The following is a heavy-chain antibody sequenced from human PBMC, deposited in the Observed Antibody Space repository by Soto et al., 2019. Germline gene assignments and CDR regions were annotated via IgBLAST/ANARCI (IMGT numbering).Heavy chain of an antibody. CDR2: IKQDGSEK. CDR3: ARVAYSYGWIYDY. J-gene: IGHJ4*01. CDR1: GFTFSSYW. V-gene: IGHV3-7*01. Sequence: GGSLRLSCAASGFTFSSYWMSWVRQAPGKGLEWVANIKQDGSEKYYVDSVKGRFTLSRDNAKNSLHLQMNSLRAEDTAIYFCARVAYSYGWIYDYWGQGTLVTVYS. D-gene: IGHD6-19*01.